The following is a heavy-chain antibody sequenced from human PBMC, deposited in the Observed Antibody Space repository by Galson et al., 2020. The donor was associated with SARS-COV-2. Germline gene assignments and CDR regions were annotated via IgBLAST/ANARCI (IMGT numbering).Heavy chain of an antibody. Sequence: PEGSLRLSCAVSGFTFSSYGMHWVRQAPGKGLEWVAVIPYDASNQSYADSVKTRFTISRDNSKNTLYLQMNSLRAEDTAVYYCAKDGTIVVVPTAEIDYWGQGTLVTVSS. J-gene: IGHJ4*02. D-gene: IGHD2-2*01. V-gene: IGHV3-30*18. CDR3: AKDGTIVVVPTAEIDY. CDR1: GFTFSSYG. CDR2: IPYDASNQ.